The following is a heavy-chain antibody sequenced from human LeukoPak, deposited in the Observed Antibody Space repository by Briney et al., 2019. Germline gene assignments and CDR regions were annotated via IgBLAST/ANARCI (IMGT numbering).Heavy chain of an antibody. CDR3: AKAPGGITMIPEDY. Sequence: GGSLRLSCAASGFTFRSYGMSWVRQAPGKGLEWVSGISGSGGSTYYADSVKGRFTTSRDNSKNTLYLQMNSLRAEVTAVYYCAKAPGGITMIPEDYWGQGTLVTVSS. D-gene: IGHD3-22*01. CDR1: GFTFRSYG. CDR2: ISGSGGST. J-gene: IGHJ4*02. V-gene: IGHV3-23*01.